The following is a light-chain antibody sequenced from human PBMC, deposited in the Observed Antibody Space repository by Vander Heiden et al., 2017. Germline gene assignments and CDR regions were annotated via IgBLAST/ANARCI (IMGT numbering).Light chain of an antibody. V-gene: IGKV3-11*01. Sequence: EIVLTQSPATLSLSPGQRATLSCRASQTVRSYLVWYQQKPGQAPRLLIDYASKRASRIPARFSGSGSGTDFTLTISSLEPADFAVYYCRQRSIWPLTFGGGTKVEIK. CDR3: RQRSIWPLT. J-gene: IGKJ4*01. CDR2: YAS. CDR1: QTVRSY.